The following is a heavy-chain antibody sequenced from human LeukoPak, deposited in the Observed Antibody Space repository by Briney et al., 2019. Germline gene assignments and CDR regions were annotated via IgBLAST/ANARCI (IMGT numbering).Heavy chain of an antibody. J-gene: IGHJ6*03. CDR2: ISGSGGST. CDR3: AKRYSSSPLDYYYYYMGV. D-gene: IGHD6-13*01. V-gene: IGHV3-23*01. Sequence: GGSLRLSCAASGFTFSSYAMSWVRQAPGKGLEWVSAISGSGGSTYYADSVKGRFTISRDNSKNTLYLQMNSLRAEDTAVYYCAKRYSSSPLDYYYYYMGVWGKGTTVTVSS. CDR1: GFTFSSYA.